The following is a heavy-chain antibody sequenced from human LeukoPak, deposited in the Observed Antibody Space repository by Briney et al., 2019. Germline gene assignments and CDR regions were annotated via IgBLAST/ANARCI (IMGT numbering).Heavy chain of an antibody. V-gene: IGHV3-30*18. Sequence: ARSLRLSCAASGFIFSSYGMHWVRQAPGKGLEWVAVISYDGSNKYYADSVKGRFTISRDNSKNTLYLQMNSLRAEDTAVYYYAKVKPRGAPVAGQDYWGQGTLVTVSS. CDR1: GFIFSSYG. D-gene: IGHD6-19*01. J-gene: IGHJ4*02. CDR3: AKVKPRGAPVAGQDY. CDR2: ISYDGSNK.